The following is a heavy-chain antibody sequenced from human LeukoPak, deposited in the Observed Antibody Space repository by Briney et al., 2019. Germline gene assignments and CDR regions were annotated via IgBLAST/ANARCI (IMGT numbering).Heavy chain of an antibody. CDR1: GFTFSSYW. V-gene: IGHV3-7*01. Sequence: GGSLRLSCAASGFTFSSYWMSWVRQAPGKGLEWVANIKQDGSEKYYVDSVRGRFTISRDNSKNTLYLQMNSLRAEDTAVYYCAKDQGHSSSWYDWFDPWGQGTLVTVSS. D-gene: IGHD6-13*01. CDR2: IKQDGSEK. CDR3: AKDQGHSSSWYDWFDP. J-gene: IGHJ5*02.